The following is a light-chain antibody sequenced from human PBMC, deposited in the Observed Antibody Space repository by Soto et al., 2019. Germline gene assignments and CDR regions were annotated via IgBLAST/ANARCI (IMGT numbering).Light chain of an antibody. V-gene: IGKV2-28*01. J-gene: IGKJ1*01. CDR2: LGC. CDR3: MKPLQSWT. Sequence: DRVMTHSPLPLPATPGQPASISCTSSQILLHSNGYISLDWYLPEPAQSPQLLIYLGCDRASGVSDRFSGSGSGTDFTMKISRVEAEDVGVYYCMKPLQSWTFGQGTKVDIK. CDR1: QILLHSNGYIS.